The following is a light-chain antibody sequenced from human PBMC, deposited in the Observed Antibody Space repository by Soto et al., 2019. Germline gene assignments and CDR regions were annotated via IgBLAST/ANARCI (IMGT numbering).Light chain of an antibody. Sequence: QSALTQPASVSGSPGQSITISCTGTSIDVGGYNYVSWYQQHPGKAPKLMIYEVSNRPSGVSNRFAGSKSGNTASLTISGLQAEDEADYYCSSYTSSSTLVFGTATKVTVL. V-gene: IGLV2-14*01. CDR2: EVS. CDR3: SSYTSSSTLV. J-gene: IGLJ1*01. CDR1: SIDVGGYNY.